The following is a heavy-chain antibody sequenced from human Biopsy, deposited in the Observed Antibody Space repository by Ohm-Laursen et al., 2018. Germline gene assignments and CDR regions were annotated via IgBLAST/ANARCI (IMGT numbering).Heavy chain of an antibody. CDR3: AKGQDLRGGAEYFQH. D-gene: IGHD2-15*01. Sequence: ASVKVSCKASGYTFTGQYLHWVRQVPGQGLEWMGWINPHSGTTKFAQDFQGRVTMTRDTSITTAYMELRRLRSDDTAVYYCAKGQDLRGGAEYFQHWGQGALVNVSS. V-gene: IGHV1-2*02. CDR1: GYTFTGQY. J-gene: IGHJ1*01. CDR2: INPHSGTT.